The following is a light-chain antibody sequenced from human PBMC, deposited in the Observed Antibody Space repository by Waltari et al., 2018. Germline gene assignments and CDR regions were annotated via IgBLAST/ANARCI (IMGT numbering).Light chain of an antibody. V-gene: IGLV2-23*02. Sequence: QAALTQPASVSGSPGQSITISCSGTTRDVGNSKFVSWYQKHPGKAPKLMIHEVSQRPSGVSDRFSGSRSGNTASLTISGLQAEDEADYYCCSYAGSGTYVFGGGTKVTVL. J-gene: IGLJ1*01. CDR1: TRDVGNSKF. CDR2: EVS. CDR3: CSYAGSGTYV.